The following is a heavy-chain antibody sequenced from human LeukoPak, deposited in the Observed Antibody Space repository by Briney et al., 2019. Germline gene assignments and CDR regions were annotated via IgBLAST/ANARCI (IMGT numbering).Heavy chain of an antibody. D-gene: IGHD1-26*01. CDR2: ISSSSSTI. J-gene: IGHJ4*02. V-gene: IGHV3-48*01. Sequence: GGSLRLSCAASGFTFSSYSINWVRQAPGKGLEWVSYISSSSSTIYYADSVKGRFTISRDNAKNSLYLQTNSLRAEDTAVYYCASRAIVGTTSKWYYFDYWGQGTLVTVSS. CDR1: GFTFSSYS. CDR3: ASRAIVGTTSKWYYFDY.